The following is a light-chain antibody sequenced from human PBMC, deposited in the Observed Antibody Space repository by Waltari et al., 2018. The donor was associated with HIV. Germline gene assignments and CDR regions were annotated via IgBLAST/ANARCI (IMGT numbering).Light chain of an antibody. V-gene: IGLV1-40*01. CDR1: SSNIGAGYD. Sequence: QSVLTQPPSVSGAPGQRVTISCSGSSSNIGAGYDVHWYRQLPGTAPTLLISGNKSRPSGVPDRFSRSKSRTSASLSITGLQAEDEAYYYCQSYDSSLSGYVFAAGTKVTVL. J-gene: IGLJ1*01. CDR3: QSYDSSLSGYV. CDR2: GNK.